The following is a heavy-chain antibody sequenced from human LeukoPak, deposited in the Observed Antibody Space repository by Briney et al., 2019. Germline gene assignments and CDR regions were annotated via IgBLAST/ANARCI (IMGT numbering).Heavy chain of an antibody. CDR1: VGTFSSYA. CDR3: ARPGVVAVAGPYGMDV. D-gene: IGHD6-19*01. V-gene: IGHV1-69*13. J-gene: IGHJ6*02. Sequence: ASVKVSCKASVGTFSSYAISWVRQAPGQGLEWMGGIIPIFGTANYAQKFQGRVTITADESTSTAYMELSSLRSEDTAVYYCARPGVVAVAGPYGMDVWGQGTTVTVSS. CDR2: IIPIFGTA.